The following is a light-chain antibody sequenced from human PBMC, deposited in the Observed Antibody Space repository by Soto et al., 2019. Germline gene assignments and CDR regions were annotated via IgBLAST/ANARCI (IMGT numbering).Light chain of an antibody. J-gene: IGKJ1*01. V-gene: IGKV1-5*01. CDR1: QSISKH. CDR3: KQYASFSPA. CDR2: YAS. Sequence: DVQMTQSASTLSASVGDRVTITCRASQSISKHLAWYQLRPGQAPRLLIYYASTLDRGVPSRFSGSGSGTEFTLTIISLQPDDFATYYCKQYASFSPAFGQGTKVDIK.